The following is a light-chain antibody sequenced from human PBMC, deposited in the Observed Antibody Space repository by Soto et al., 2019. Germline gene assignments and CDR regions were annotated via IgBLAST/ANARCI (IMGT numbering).Light chain of an antibody. CDR1: RRDVGGYNY. Sequence: QSVLTHPPSASGSPGQSVRISCTGTRRDVGGYNYVAWYQQHPGKAPKLIIYEVTKRPSGVPDRFSGSKSGNTASLTVSGLQAEDEADYYCSSYVGNDVFVFGTGTKV. CDR3: SSYVGNDVFV. J-gene: IGLJ1*01. CDR2: EVT. V-gene: IGLV2-8*01.